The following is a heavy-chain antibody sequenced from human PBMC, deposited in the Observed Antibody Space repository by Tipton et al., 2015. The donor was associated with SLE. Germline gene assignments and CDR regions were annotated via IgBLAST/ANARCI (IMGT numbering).Heavy chain of an antibody. J-gene: IGHJ4*02. V-gene: IGHV4-61*02. CDR1: GGSISSGGYY. CDR3: ARDGPGGY. Sequence: TLSLTCTVSGGSISSGGYYWSWIRQHPGKGLEWIGRIYTSGSTNYNPSLKSRVTMSVDTSKNQFSLKLSSVTAADTAVYYCARDGPGGYWGQGTLVTVSS. CDR2: IYTSGST. D-gene: IGHD3-16*01.